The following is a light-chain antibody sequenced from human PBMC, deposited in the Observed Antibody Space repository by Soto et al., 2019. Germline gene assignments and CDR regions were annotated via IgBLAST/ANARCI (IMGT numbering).Light chain of an antibody. CDR2: GAS. CDR3: QQYGSSPTT. Sequence: EIVLTQSPCTLSLSPGERATLSCRASQSVSSSYLAWHQQKPGQAPRLLIYGASSRATGIPDRFSGSGSGTDFTLTISRLEPEDFAVYYCQQYGSSPTTFGQGTKVDIK. CDR1: QSVSSSY. J-gene: IGKJ1*01. V-gene: IGKV3-20*01.